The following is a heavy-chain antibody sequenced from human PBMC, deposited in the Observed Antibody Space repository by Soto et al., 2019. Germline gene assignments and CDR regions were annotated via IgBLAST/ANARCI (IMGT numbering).Heavy chain of an antibody. Sequence: ASVKVSCKASGYTFTSYGIPWVRQAPGQRLEWLGWISTYNEDTKYAQRLQGRVTMTTDTSTRTAYMDIRGLRSEDTAIYYCARGGYYDSSGARNYHYYGMDVWGQGTTVTVSS. D-gene: IGHD3-22*01. CDR1: GYTFTSYG. CDR3: ARGGYYDSSGARNYHYYGMDV. CDR2: ISTYNEDT. J-gene: IGHJ6*02. V-gene: IGHV1-18*01.